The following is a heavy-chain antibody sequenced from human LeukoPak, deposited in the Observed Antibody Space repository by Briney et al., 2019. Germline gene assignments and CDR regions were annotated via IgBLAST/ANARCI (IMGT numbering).Heavy chain of an antibody. Sequence: GGSLRLSCAASGFTFSSYDMHWVRQAPGKGLEWLAVISHDGSDKYYADSVKGRLTVSRDNSKNTLYLQMNSLRAEDTAVYYCANMPYGDYIDYWGQGTLVTVSS. CDR2: ISHDGSDK. CDR1: GFTFSSYD. J-gene: IGHJ4*02. D-gene: IGHD4-17*01. V-gene: IGHV3-30*18. CDR3: ANMPYGDYIDY.